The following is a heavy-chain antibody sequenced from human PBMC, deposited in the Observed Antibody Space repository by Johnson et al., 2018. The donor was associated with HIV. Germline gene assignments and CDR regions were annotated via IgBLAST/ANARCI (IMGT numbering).Heavy chain of an antibody. CDR2: ISYDGSNK. V-gene: IGHV3-30*04. Sequence: QVQLVESGGGVVQPGRSLRLSCAASGFTFSSYAMHWVRQAPGKGLEWVAVISYDGSNKYYADSVKGRFTITRDNYKNTLYLQMNSLRAEDTAVYYCARETGDDAFDIWGQGTMVTVSS. CDR1: GFTFSSYA. J-gene: IGHJ3*02. CDR3: ARETGDDAFDI. D-gene: IGHD7-27*01.